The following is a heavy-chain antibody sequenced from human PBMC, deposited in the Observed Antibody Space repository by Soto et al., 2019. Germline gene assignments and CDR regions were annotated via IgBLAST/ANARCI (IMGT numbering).Heavy chain of an antibody. CDR1: GFTFGDYA. CDR2: IRSKAYGGTT. Sequence: GGSLRLSCTASGFTFGDYAMSWFRQAPGKXLEWVGFIRSKAYGGTTEYAASVKGRFTISRDDSKSIAYLQMNSLETEDTAVYYCTRVWSPNFWSGHRNYYYYYGMDVWGQGTTVTVSS. CDR3: TRVWSPNFWSGHRNYYYYYGMDV. D-gene: IGHD3-3*01. V-gene: IGHV3-49*03. J-gene: IGHJ6*02.